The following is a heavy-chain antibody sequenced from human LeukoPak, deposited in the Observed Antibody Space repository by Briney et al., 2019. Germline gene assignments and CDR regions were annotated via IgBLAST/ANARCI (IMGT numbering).Heavy chain of an antibody. CDR3: ARAPFGYDSSGYQLNWFDP. CDR1: GGSISSTTYY. D-gene: IGHD3-22*01. V-gene: IGHV4-39*07. CDR2: FYSSGST. Sequence: SETLSLTCTVSGGSISSTTYYWGWIRQPPGKGLEWIGSFYSSGSTYYNPSLKSRVTISVDTSKNQFSLKLSSVTAADTAVYYCARAPFGYDSSGYQLNWFDPWGQGTLVTVPS. J-gene: IGHJ5*02.